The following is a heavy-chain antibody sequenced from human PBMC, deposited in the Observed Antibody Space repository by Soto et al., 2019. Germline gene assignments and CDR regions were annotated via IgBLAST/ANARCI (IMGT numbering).Heavy chain of an antibody. D-gene: IGHD3-9*01. Sequence: ASVKVSCKASGYTFTGYYMHWVRQAPGQGLEWMGWINPNSGGTNYAQKFQGWVTMTRDTSISTAYMELSRLRSDDTAVYYCARVSVRYFVCLSYAQDYYYYGRDVWGKGT. CDR3: ARVSVRYFVCLSYAQDYYYYGRDV. J-gene: IGHJ6*04. CDR1: GYTFTGYY. V-gene: IGHV1-2*04. CDR2: INPNSGGT.